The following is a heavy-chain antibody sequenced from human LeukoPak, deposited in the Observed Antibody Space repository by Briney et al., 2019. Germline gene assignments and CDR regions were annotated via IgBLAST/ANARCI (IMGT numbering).Heavy chain of an antibody. CDR3: ARVSSSGILDY. Sequence: ASETLSLTCTASGGSLINYYWSWIRQPPGKGLEWIGYIYYSGSTNYNPSLKSRVTISVDTSKNQFSVKLSYVTAADTAVYYCARVSSSGILDYWGQGTLVTVSS. D-gene: IGHD3-22*01. CDR1: GGSLINYY. J-gene: IGHJ4*02. V-gene: IGHV4-59*01. CDR2: IYYSGST.